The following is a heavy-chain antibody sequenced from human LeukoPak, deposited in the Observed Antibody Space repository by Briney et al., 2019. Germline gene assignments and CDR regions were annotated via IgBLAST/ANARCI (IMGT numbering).Heavy chain of an antibody. CDR3: ARENWYYDY. CDR2: IYPNTGGT. D-gene: IGHD1-7*01. V-gene: IGHV1-2*06. CDR1: GYSFTNYH. Sequence: ASVKVSCNTSGYSFTNYHMHWVRLAPGQGLEWMGHIYPNTGGTSYAQRFQGRVTMTSDTSVSTVYMELSSLISDDTAAYYCARENWYYDYWGPGTLVTVSS. J-gene: IGHJ4*02.